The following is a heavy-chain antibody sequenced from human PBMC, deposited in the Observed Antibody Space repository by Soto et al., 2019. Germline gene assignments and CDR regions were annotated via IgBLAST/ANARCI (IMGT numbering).Heavy chain of an antibody. CDR2: ISGSGGSI. J-gene: IGHJ4*02. CDR1: GFTLTNYA. Sequence: LRLSCVASGFTLTNYAMTWVRQAPGKGLEWVSVISGSGGSIYYADSVKGRFSISRDTSRNTLYLHMNGLRAEDAALYYCARYVAHSPTVLRDFDYWRQAILVTFYS. D-gene: IGHD1-1*01. V-gene: IGHV3-23*01. CDR3: ARYVAHSPTVLRDFDY.